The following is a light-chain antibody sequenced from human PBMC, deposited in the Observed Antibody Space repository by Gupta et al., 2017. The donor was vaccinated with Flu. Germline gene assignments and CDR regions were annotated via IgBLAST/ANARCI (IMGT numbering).Light chain of an antibody. Sequence: GQRVTITCRASQTVGTFLNWYQQRSGEAPQLLIYSASNLHNGVPPTFSGSGSGTDFTLTISSLQPEDAATYYCQQSHTSMFTFGQGTKVEI. V-gene: IGKV1-39*01. CDR3: QQSHTSMFT. J-gene: IGKJ2*01. CDR1: QTVGTF. CDR2: SAS.